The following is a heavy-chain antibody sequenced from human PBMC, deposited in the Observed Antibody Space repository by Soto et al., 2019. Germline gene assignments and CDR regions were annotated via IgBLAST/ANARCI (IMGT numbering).Heavy chain of an antibody. D-gene: IGHD2-2*01. CDR3: AKEGGYCISPTSPRWVDS. Sequence: RGSLRLSCAASGFTFSNYAMSWVRQAPGKGLEWVSSIGNKGDYIYHADSVKGRFTISRDNSKNTLFLQMNSLRAEDTAIYYCAKEGGYCISPTSPRWVDSWGQGTLVTVSS. CDR2: IGNKGDYI. V-gene: IGHV3-23*01. J-gene: IGHJ4*02. CDR1: GFTFSNYA.